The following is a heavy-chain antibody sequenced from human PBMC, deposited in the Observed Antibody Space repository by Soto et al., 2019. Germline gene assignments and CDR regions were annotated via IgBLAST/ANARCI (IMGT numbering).Heavy chain of an antibody. D-gene: IGHD1-7*01. V-gene: IGHV3-33*01. CDR3: ARGLNYENGMEV. J-gene: IGHJ6*02. CDR1: GFTFSSYG. Sequence: GGSLRLSCAASGFTFSSYGMHWVRQAPGKGLEWVAVIWYDGSNKYYADSVKGRFTISRDNSKNTLYLQMNSLRAEDTAVYYCARGLNYENGMEVWGQGTMVTVSS. CDR2: IWYDGSNK.